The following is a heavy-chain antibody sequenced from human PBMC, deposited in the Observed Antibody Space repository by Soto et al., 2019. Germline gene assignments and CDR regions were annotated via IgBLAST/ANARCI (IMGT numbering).Heavy chain of an antibody. Sequence: ASVKVSCKASGYTFTSYGISWVRQAPGQGLEWMGWISAYNGNTNYAQKLQGRVTMTTDTSTGTAYMDLRSLRSDDTAVYYCARGGSNPSDYYYGMDVWGQGTTVTVSS. J-gene: IGHJ6*02. CDR3: ARGGSNPSDYYYGMDV. V-gene: IGHV1-18*01. CDR2: ISAYNGNT. CDR1: GYTFTSYG. D-gene: IGHD4-4*01.